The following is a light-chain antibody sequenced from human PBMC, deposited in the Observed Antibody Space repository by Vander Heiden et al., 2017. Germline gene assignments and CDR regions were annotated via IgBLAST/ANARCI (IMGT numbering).Light chain of an antibody. CDR2: GNS. J-gene: IGLJ3*02. CDR3: QSYDSSLSGWV. V-gene: IGLV1-40*01. CDR1: SSNIGAGYD. Sequence: QSVLTQPPPVSGAPGQRVTIPCTASSSNIGAGYDVHWYQQLPGTAPKLLIYGNSNRPSVVPDRFSGSKSGTSASLAITGLQAEDEADYYCQSYDSSLSGWVFGGGTKLTVL.